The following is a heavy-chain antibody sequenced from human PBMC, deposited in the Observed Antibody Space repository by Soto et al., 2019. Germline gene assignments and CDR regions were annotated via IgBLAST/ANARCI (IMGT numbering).Heavy chain of an antibody. V-gene: IGHV1-18*01. CDR3: ARVVPGAEAWFGP. J-gene: IGHJ5*02. Sequence: VSVKVSCKASGYPVSNYAITWVRQGPGQPLEWLGWISLYSDGTNYAQKFQGRVSMTTDTSTTTAYIELRSLRSDDTAVYYCARVVPGAEAWFGPWGQGILLTVYS. CDR2: ISLYSDGT. CDR1: GYPVSNYA. D-gene: IGHD2-2*01.